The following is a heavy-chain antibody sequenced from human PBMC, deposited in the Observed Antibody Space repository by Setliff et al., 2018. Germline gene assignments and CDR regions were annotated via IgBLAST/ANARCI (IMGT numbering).Heavy chain of an antibody. D-gene: IGHD3-22*01. J-gene: IGHJ3*02. CDR2: IYYSGST. CDR1: GVSISSYY. Sequence: SETLSLTCTVSGVSISSYYWSWIRQPPGKGLEWIAYIYYSGSTNYNPSLKSRVTISLDTSKNQFSLKLSSVTAADTAVYYCARDGYYDSSGYYHPDAFDIWGKGTMVTVSS. CDR3: ARDGYYDSSGYYHPDAFDI. V-gene: IGHV4-59*01.